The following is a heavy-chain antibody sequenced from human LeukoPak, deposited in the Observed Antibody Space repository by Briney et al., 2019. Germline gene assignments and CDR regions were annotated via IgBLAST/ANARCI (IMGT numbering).Heavy chain of an antibody. V-gene: IGHV3-13*01. CDR1: GFTFTDYA. D-gene: IGHD2-15*01. CDR3: ARVIEWGEYCSGGSCPPSTAFDI. CDR2: IGTAGDT. Sequence: GGSLRLSCVASGFTFTDYAMTWVRQPPGRRLEWVSAIGTAGDTYYPGSVKGRFTISRENAKDSLYLQMNSLRAGDTAVYYCARVIEWGEYCSGGSCPPSTAFDIWGQGTMVTVSS. J-gene: IGHJ3*02.